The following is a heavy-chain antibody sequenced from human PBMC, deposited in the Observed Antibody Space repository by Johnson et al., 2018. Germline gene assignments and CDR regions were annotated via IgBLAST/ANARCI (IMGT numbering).Heavy chain of an antibody. CDR1: GFTFSSYS. Sequence: EVQLVESGGGLVKPGGSLRLSCAASGFTFSSYSMNWVRQAPGEGLEWVSSISSSSSYIYYADSVKGRFTISRDNAKNSLYLQMNSLGAEDTAVYYCATSTVRITMVRGALGVWGKGTTVTVAS. CDR2: ISSSSSYI. J-gene: IGHJ6*04. CDR3: ATSTVRITMVRGALGV. D-gene: IGHD3-10*01. V-gene: IGHV3-21*01.